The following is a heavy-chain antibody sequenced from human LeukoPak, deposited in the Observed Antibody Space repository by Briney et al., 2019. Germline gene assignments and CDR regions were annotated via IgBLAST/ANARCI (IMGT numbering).Heavy chain of an antibody. D-gene: IGHD2-2*01. Sequence: SETLSLTCTVSGGSITSAGYYWTWIRQHPGKGLEWIGYIYYTGSTHNNPSLKSRVTISVDTSKNQFSLKLSSVTAADTAVYYCARSLGYCSSTSCHWGQGTLVTVSS. CDR2: IYYTGST. CDR1: GGSITSAGYY. V-gene: IGHV4-31*03. J-gene: IGHJ4*02. CDR3: ARSLGYCSSTSCH.